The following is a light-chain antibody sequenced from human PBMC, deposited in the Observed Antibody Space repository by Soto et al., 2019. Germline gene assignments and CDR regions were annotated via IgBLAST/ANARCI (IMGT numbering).Light chain of an antibody. CDR3: QQYRTYPFT. V-gene: IGKV1-5*01. CDR2: AAS. CDR1: QSVSGW. Sequence: DIQMTQSPSTLSASLGDRVTITCRASQSVSGWLAWYQQKPGKAPKLLMYAASTLESGVPSRFSGSGSGTEFNLTVSSLQPDDFATYYCQQYRTYPFTFGPGTEVD. J-gene: IGKJ3*01.